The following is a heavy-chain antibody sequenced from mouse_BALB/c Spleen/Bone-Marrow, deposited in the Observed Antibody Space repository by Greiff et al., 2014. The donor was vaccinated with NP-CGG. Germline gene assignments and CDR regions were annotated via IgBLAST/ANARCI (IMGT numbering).Heavy chain of an antibody. J-gene: IGHJ3*01. Sequence: EVKLQESGPELVRPGASVKISCKASGYTFTDYNIYWVKQSHGKSLEWIGYIYPYSGGTGYNQKFKSKATLTVDNSSTTAYMELRRLTSEDSAAYYCARGNWDFAYWGQGTLVTVST. CDR1: GYTFTDYN. D-gene: IGHD4-1*01. CDR2: IYPYSGGT. CDR3: ARGNWDFAY. V-gene: IGHV1S29*02.